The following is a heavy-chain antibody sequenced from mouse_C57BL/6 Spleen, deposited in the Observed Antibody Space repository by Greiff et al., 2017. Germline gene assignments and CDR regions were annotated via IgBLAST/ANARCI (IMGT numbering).Heavy chain of an antibody. D-gene: IGHD3-2*02. V-gene: IGHV1-63*01. J-gene: IGHJ2*01. CDR3: ARDQGREGFDY. CDR2: IYPGGGYT. Sequence: VKLQESGAELVRPGTSVKMSCKASGYTFTNYWIGWAKQRPGHGLEWIGDIYPGGGYTNYNEKFKGKATLTADKSSSTAYMQFSSLTSEDSAIYYCARDQGREGFDYWGQGTTLTVSS. CDR1: GYTFTNYW.